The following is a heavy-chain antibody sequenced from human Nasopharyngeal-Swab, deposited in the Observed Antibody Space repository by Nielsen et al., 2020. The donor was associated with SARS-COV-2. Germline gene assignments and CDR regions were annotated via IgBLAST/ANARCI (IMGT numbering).Heavy chain of an antibody. J-gene: IGHJ4*02. CDR2: FDTEDGET. D-gene: IGHD3-16*02. CDR1: GYTLSGLS. V-gene: IGHV1-24*01. CDR3: ATDLRVMITFGGVIALDY. Sequence: ASVKVSCKVSGYTLSGLSMHWVRQAPGKGLEWMGGFDTEDGETIYAQKFQGRVTMTEDTSTDTAYMELSSLRSEDTAVYYCATDLRVMITFGGVIALDYWGQGTLVTVSS.